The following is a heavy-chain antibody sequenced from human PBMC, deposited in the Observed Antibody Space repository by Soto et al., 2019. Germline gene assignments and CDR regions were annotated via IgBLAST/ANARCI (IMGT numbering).Heavy chain of an antibody. V-gene: IGHV3-15*07. Sequence: GGSLILSCAASGFTFSNSWMNWVRLAPGKGLEWVGRIKSKTDGGTTDYAAPVKGRFTISRDDSKNTLYLQMNSLKTEDTAVYYCTTDPVMVVADILDRTTYGMDVWGQGTTVRVAS. CDR1: GFTFSNSW. J-gene: IGHJ6*02. CDR2: IKSKTDGGTT. D-gene: IGHD2-15*01. CDR3: TTDPVMVVADILDRTTYGMDV.